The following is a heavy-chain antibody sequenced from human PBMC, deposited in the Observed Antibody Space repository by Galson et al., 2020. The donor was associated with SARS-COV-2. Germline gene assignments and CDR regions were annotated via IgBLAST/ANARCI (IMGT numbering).Heavy chain of an antibody. Sequence: SLRLSCAASGFTFHDHAMHWVRQAPGKGLEWVSGIFWNSGDVGYADSVKGRFTVSRDKATNFVFLEMNSLRGDDTALYYCTKDINPGGVDVWGQGTTVIVSS. CDR3: TKDINPGGVDV. J-gene: IGHJ6*02. CDR1: GFTFHDHA. CDR2: IFWNSGDV. V-gene: IGHV3-9*01.